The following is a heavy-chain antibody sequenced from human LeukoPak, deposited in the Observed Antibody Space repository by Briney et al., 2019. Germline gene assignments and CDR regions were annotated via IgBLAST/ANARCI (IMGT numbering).Heavy chain of an antibody. V-gene: IGHV3-23*01. CDR1: GFTFSSYW. J-gene: IGHJ6*03. Sequence: GGSLRLSCAASGFTFSSYWMSWVRQAPGKGLEWVSGISGSGGSTYYADSVKGRFTISRDNSKNTLYLQMNSLRAEDTAVYYCAKGQSYYYYYYMDVWGKGTTATVSS. CDR2: ISGSGGST. CDR3: AKGQSYYYYYYMDV.